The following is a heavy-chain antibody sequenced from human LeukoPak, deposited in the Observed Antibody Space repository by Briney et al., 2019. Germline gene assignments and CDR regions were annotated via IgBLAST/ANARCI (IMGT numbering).Heavy chain of an antibody. J-gene: IGHJ4*02. CDR3: ARAGSHWHYVY. D-gene: IGHD3-10*01. Sequence: GGSLRLSCAASGFTFSSYSMNWVRQAPGKGLEWVSYISSSSTTIYYADSVKGRFTISRDNAKNSLYLQMNNLRVEDTAVYYCARAGSHWHYVYWGQGTVVTVSS. CDR2: ISSSSTTI. V-gene: IGHV3-48*01. CDR1: GFTFSSYS.